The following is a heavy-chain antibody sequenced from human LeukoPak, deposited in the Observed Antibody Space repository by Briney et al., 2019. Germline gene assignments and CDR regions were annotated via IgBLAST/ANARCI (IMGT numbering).Heavy chain of an antibody. V-gene: IGHV4-59*01. CDR1: GGSISSYY. Sequence: SETLSLTCTVSGGSISSYYWSWIRQPPGKGLEWIGYTYYSGSTNYNPSLKSRVAISVDTSKNQFSLKLSSVTAADTAVYYCARVSRTVLTEWGQGTLVTVSS. CDR2: TYYSGST. CDR3: ARVSRTVLTE. D-gene: IGHD4-11*01. J-gene: IGHJ4*02.